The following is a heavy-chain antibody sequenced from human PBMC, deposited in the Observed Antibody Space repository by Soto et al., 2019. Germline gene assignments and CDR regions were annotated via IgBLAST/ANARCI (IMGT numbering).Heavy chain of an antibody. CDR2: IYYSGST. Sequence: PSETLSLTCTVSGGSISSGGYYWSWIRQHPGKGLEWIGYIYYSGSTYYNPSLKSRVTISVDTSKNQFSLKLSSVTAADTAVYYCAGEKCTGVFCIRGVGNPTAAGGGFACWGKGTRVTVAS. CDR3: AGEKCTGVFCIRGVGNPTAAGGGFAC. CDR1: GGSISSGGYY. D-gene: IGHD6-13*01. J-gene: IGHJ4*02. V-gene: IGHV4-31*03.